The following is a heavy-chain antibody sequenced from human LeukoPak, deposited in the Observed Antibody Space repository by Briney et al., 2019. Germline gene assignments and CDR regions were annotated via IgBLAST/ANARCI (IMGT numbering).Heavy chain of an antibody. CDR1: EFTFSTYE. J-gene: IGHJ3*01. V-gene: IGHV3-48*03. CDR3: WGTDKTGPETFDV. CDR2: IMGGGRVI. D-gene: IGHD3-16*01. Sequence: QPGGSLRLSCEAFEFTFSTYEMNWVRQAPGKGLEWIAYIMGGGRVIYYKDSVKGRFIISRDNAKKSLFLQMNSLRVEDTAVYYCWGTDKTGPETFDVWGLGTMVTVSS.